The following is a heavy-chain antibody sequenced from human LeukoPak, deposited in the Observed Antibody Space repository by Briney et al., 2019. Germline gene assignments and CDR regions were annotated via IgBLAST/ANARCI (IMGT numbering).Heavy chain of an antibody. CDR1: GYTFTGYY. CDR3: ARGGIPGVVPEKYYYYYMDV. J-gene: IGHJ6*03. D-gene: IGHD2-2*01. Sequence: ASVKVSCKASGYTFTGYYMHWVRQATGQGLEWMGWMNPNSGNTGYAQKFQGRVTITRNTSISTAYMELSSLRSEDTAVYYCARGGIPGVVPEKYYYYYMDVWGKGTTVTVSS. CDR2: MNPNSGNT. V-gene: IGHV1-8*03.